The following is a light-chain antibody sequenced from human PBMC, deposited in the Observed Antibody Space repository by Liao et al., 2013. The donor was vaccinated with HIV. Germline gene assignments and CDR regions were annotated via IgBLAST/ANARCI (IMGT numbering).Light chain of an antibody. CDR2: YDS. Sequence: SYVLTQPPSVSVAPGKTARITCGGHNIGSKSVHWYQHKPGQAPVVVIYYDSDRPSVIPERFSGSNSGNTATLSISRVEAGDEADYFCQLWESGSDRVVFGGGTKLSVL. V-gene: IGLV3-21*01. J-gene: IGLJ2*01. CDR3: QLWESGSDRVV. CDR1: NIGSKS.